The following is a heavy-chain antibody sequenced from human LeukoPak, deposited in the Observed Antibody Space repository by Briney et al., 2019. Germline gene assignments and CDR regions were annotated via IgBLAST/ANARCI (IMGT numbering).Heavy chain of an antibody. CDR2: IYYSGST. Sequence: SETLSLTCTVSGGSISSYYWSWIRQPPGKGLEWIGYIYYSGSTNYNPSLKSRVTISVDTSKNQFSLKLSSVTAADTAVYYCARRPPWNYGYFDYWGQGTLVTVSS. CDR3: ARRPPWNYGYFDY. J-gene: IGHJ4*02. V-gene: IGHV4-59*08. CDR1: GGSISSYY. D-gene: IGHD1-7*01.